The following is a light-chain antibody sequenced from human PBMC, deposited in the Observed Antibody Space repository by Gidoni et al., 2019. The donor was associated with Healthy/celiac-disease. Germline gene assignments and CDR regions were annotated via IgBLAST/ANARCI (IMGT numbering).Light chain of an antibody. CDR1: QSISSY. Sequence: DIQMTQSPSSLSASVGDRVTITCRTSQSISSYLNWYQQKPGKAPKLLIYAASSLQSGVPSRFSGSGSGTDFTLTISSLQPEDFATYYCQQSYSTPPISYTFXQXTKLEIK. J-gene: IGKJ2*01. CDR2: AAS. CDR3: QQSYSTPPISYT. V-gene: IGKV1-39*01.